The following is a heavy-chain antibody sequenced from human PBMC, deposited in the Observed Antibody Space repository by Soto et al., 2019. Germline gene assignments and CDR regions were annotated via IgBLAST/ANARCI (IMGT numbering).Heavy chain of an antibody. CDR3: AKDPQLWSQYYCDY. V-gene: IGHV3-23*01. J-gene: IGHJ4*02. CDR1: GFTFSSYA. Sequence: EVQLLESGGGLVQPGGSLRLSCAASGFTFSSYAMSWVRQAPGKGLEWVSAISGSGGSTYYADSVKGRFTISRDNSKNTLYLQMNSLRAEDTAVYYWAKDPQLWSQYYCDYWGQGTLVTVSS. CDR2: ISGSGGST. D-gene: IGHD5-18*01.